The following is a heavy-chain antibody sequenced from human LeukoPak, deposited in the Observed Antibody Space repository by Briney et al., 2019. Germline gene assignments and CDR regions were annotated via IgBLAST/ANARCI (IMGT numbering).Heavy chain of an antibody. CDR2: IYHSGST. J-gene: IGHJ4*02. Sequence: SETLSLTCTVSGYSISSGYYWGWIRQPPGKGLEWIGSIYHSGSTYYNPSLKSRVTISVDTSKNQFSLKPSSVTAADTAVYYCARAGDSSGYYPYGYFDYWGQGTLVTVSS. CDR3: ARAGDSSGYYPYGYFDY. V-gene: IGHV4-38-2*02. D-gene: IGHD3-22*01. CDR1: GYSISSGYY.